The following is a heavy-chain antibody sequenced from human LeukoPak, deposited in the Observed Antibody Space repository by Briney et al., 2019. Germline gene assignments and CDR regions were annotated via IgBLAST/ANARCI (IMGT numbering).Heavy chain of an antibody. CDR3: ARHRHHCSSTSCYPYYFDY. V-gene: IGHV4-59*08. CDR2: IYYSGST. D-gene: IGHD2-2*01. J-gene: IGHJ4*02. CDR1: GGSISSYY. Sequence: SETLSLTCTVSGGSISSYYWSWIRQPPGKGLEWIGYIYYSGSTNYNPSLKSRVTISVDTSKNQFSLKLSSVTAADTAVYYCARHRHHCSSTSCYPYYFDYWGQGTLVTVSS.